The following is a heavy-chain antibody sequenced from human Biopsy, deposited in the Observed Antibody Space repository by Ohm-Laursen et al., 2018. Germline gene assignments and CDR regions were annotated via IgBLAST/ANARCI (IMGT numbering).Heavy chain of an antibody. V-gene: IGHV3-7*01. CDR2: IKQDGSEK. Sequence: GSLRLSCAASGFTFRNYWMTWVRQAPGKGLEWVANIKQDGSEKYSVDSVKGRFTISRDNAKNSLYLQMNSLRAEDTAVYYCVRGSEFEGSNWPVDCWGQGTLVTVSS. CDR1: GFTFRNYW. D-gene: IGHD6-13*01. CDR3: VRGSEFEGSNWPVDC. J-gene: IGHJ4*02.